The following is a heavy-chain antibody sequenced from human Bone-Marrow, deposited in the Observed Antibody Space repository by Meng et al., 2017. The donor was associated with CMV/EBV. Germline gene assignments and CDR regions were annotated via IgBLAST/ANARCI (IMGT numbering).Heavy chain of an antibody. D-gene: IGHD2-15*01. CDR1: GFIFHDYA. J-gene: IGHJ6*02. Sequence: GESLKISCAASGFIFHDYAMAWVRQAPGKGLEWVSTICGGGRSTYYADSVEGRFTISRDNSKDTVFLQMNSLRAQDTAVYFCAKDRILCSGTSCYSRYYYDFGMDAWGLGNTVTVSS. CDR3: AKDRILCSGTSCYSRYYYDFGMDA. CDR2: ICGGGRST. V-gene: IGHV3-23*01.